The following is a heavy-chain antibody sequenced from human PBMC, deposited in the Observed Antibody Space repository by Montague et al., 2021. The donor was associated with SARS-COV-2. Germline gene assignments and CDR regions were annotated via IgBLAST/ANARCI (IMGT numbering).Heavy chain of an antibody. CDR3: ATGYGSVVSYYYYGMDV. CDR1: GLTFSSYS. D-gene: IGHD3-10*01. J-gene: IGHJ6*02. CDR2: ISRSSSYI. Sequence: SLRLSCAASGLTFSSYSMNWVRQAPGKGLEWVSSISRSSSYIYYADSVKGRFTISRDNAKNSLYLQMNSLRAEDTAVYFCATGYGSVVSYYYYGMDVWGQGTTVTVSS. V-gene: IGHV3-21*01.